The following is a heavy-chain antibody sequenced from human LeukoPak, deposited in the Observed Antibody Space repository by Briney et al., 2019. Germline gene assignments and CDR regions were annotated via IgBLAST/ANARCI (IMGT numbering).Heavy chain of an antibody. D-gene: IGHD2-15*01. CDR1: GFTFCCYA. J-gene: IGHJ4*02. CDR3: AKDVLPAESSPHDN. CDR2: LSGSGGST. Sequence: AGGSLRLSCAASGFTFCCYAMSWLRQAPGKGLEWVSALSGSGGSTYNPDPVKGRFTISRDNSNNTLYLQMNSLRAEDTAVYYCAKDVLPAESSPHDNWGQGTLVTVSS. V-gene: IGHV3-23*01.